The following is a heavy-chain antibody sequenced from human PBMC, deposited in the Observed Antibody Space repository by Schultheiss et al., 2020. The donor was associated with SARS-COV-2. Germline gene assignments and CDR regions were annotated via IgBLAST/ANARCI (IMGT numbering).Heavy chain of an antibody. V-gene: IGHV3-11*01. CDR3: ATQYSNHGP. D-gene: IGHD4-11*01. CDR1: GGSFSGYY. Sequence: LSLTCAVYGGSFSGYYWSWIRQPPGKGLEWVSYISSSGSTIYYADSVKGRFTISRDNAKNSLYLQINSLRAEDTAIYYCATQYSNHGPWGQGTLVTVSS. CDR2: ISSSGSTI. J-gene: IGHJ5*02.